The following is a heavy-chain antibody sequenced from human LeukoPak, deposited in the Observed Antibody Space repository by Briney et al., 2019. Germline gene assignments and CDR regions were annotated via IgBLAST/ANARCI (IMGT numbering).Heavy chain of an antibody. CDR2: ISYDGSNK. J-gene: IGHJ4*02. Sequence: GGSLRLSCAASGFTFSSYAMHWVRQAPGKGLEWVAVISYDGSNKYYADSVKGRFTISRDNSKNTLYLQMNSLRAEDTAVYYCARDKGLRPPLLGWKYYFDYWGQGTLVTVSS. CDR3: ARDKGLRPPLLGWKYYFDY. CDR1: GFTFSSYA. V-gene: IGHV3-30-3*01. D-gene: IGHD3-3*01.